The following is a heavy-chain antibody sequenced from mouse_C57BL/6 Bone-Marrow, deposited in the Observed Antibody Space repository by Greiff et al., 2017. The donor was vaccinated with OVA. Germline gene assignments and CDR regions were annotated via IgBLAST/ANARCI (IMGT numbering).Heavy chain of an antibody. J-gene: IGHJ2*01. V-gene: IGHV8-8*01. CDR2: IWWDDDK. CDR1: GFSLSTFGMG. CDR3: ARPNLCYFDY. Sequence: QVTLKVCGPGILQPSQTLSLTCSFSGFSLSTFGMGVGWIRQPSGKGLEWLAHIWWDDDKYYNPALKSRLTISKDTSKNQVILKIANVDAADSARYYCARPNLCYFDYWGKGTTLTVAS.